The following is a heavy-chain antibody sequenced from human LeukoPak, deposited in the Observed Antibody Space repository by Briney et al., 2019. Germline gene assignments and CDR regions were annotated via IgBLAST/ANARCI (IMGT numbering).Heavy chain of an antibody. CDR3: ARDSLVPAAAYYYYYGMDV. V-gene: IGHV4-59*01. Sequence: SETLSLTCAVYGGSFSGYYWSWIRQPPGKGLEWIGYIYYSGSTNYNPPLKSRVTISVDTSKNQFSLKLSSVTAADTAVYYCARDSLVPAAAYYYYYGMDVWGQGTTVTVSS. J-gene: IGHJ6*02. CDR1: GGSFSGYY. D-gene: IGHD2-2*01. CDR2: IYYSGST.